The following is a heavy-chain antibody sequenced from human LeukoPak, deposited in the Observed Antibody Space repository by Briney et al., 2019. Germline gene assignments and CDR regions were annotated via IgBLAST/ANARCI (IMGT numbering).Heavy chain of an antibody. CDR3: AKGRFEGYCSGGSCYSGVIGSPALSDFDY. CDR1: GFTFSSYS. Sequence: GGSLRLSCAASGFTFSSYSMNWVRQAPGKGLEWVAVISYDGSNKYYADSVKGRFTISRDNSKNTLYLQMNSLRAEDTAVYYCAKGRFEGYCSGGSCYSGVIGSPALSDFDYWGQGTTVTVSS. CDR2: ISYDGSNK. D-gene: IGHD2-15*01. V-gene: IGHV3-30*18. J-gene: IGHJ4*03.